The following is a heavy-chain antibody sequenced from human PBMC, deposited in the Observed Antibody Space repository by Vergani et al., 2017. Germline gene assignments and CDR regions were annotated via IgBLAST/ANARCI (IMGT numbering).Heavy chain of an antibody. CDR1: GFTFGSYA. V-gene: IGHV3-23*01. Sequence: EVQLLESGGGLVQPGGSLRLSCAASGFTFGSYAMSWVRQAPGKGLEWVSAISGSGGSTYYADSVKGRFTISRDNSKNTLYLQMNSLRAEDTAVYYCAKDIVVVPAATLGFDYWGQGTLVTVSS. D-gene: IGHD2-2*01. CDR2: ISGSGGST. CDR3: AKDIVVVPAATLGFDY. J-gene: IGHJ4*02.